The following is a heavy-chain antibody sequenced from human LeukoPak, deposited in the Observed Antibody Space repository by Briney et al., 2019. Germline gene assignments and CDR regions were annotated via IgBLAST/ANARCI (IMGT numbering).Heavy chain of an antibody. Sequence: GGSLRLSCAASGFTFSSYSMNWVHQAPGKGLEWVSSISSSSSYIYYADSVKGRFTISRDNAKNSLYLQMNSLRAEDTAVYYCARDDYYYGSGSYYGPRGEFDYWGQGTLVTVSS. CDR2: ISSSSSYI. CDR1: GFTFSSYS. V-gene: IGHV3-21*01. J-gene: IGHJ4*02. D-gene: IGHD3-10*01. CDR3: ARDDYYYGSGSYYGPRGEFDY.